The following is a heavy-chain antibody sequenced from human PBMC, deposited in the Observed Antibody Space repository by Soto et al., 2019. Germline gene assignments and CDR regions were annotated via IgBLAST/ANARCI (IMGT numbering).Heavy chain of an antibody. J-gene: IGHJ6*02. CDR1: GYSFTSYW. V-gene: IGHV5-51*01. CDR2: IYPGDSDT. D-gene: IGHD2-15*01. CDR3: ARTRYCSGGSCYSNRRNYYYYYGMDV. Sequence: PGESLKISCKGSGYSFTSYWIGWVRQMPGKGLEWMGIIYPGDSDTRYSPSFQGQVTISADKSISTAYLQWSSLKASDTAMYYCARTRYCSGGSCYSNRRNYYYYYGMDVWGQGTTVTVSS.